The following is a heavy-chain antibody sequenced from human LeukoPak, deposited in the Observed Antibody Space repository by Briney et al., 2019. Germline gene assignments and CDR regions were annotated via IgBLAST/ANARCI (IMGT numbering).Heavy chain of an antibody. CDR1: GYTFTSYD. CDR3: ARSGGGSYVNNWFDP. D-gene: IGHD1-26*01. CDR2: MNPNSGNT. Sequence: ASVKVSCNASGYTFTSYDINWVRQATGQGLEWMGWMNPNSGNTGYAQKFQGRVTITRNTSISTAYMELSSLRSEDTAVYYCARSGGGSYVNNWFDPWGQGTLVTVSS. J-gene: IGHJ5*02. V-gene: IGHV1-8*03.